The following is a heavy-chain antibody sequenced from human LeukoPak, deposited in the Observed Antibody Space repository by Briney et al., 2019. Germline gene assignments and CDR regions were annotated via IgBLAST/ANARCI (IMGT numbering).Heavy chain of an antibody. CDR1: GGSFSGYY. V-gene: IGHV4-34*01. D-gene: IGHD3-22*01. Sequence: SETLSLTCAVYGGSFSGYYWSWIRKPPGKGLEWIGEINHSGSTYYNPSLKSRVTISVDTSKNQFSLKLTSVTAADTAVYYCATLGEYFDSSGYYYNWGQGTLVTVSS. CDR2: INHSGST. J-gene: IGHJ4*02. CDR3: ATLGEYFDSSGYYYN.